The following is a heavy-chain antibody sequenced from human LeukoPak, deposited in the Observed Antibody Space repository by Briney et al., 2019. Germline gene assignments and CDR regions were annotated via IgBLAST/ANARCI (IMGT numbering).Heavy chain of an antibody. CDR3: ATRRAVAGIYYFDY. J-gene: IGHJ4*02. Sequence: GESLKISCKGSGYSFTSYWIGWVRQMPGKGLEWMGIVYPVDSNARYSPSFQGQVTISADKSISTAYLQWSSLRASDTAMYSCATRRAVAGIYYFDYWGQGTLVTVSS. CDR2: VYPVDSNA. CDR1: GYSFTSYW. V-gene: IGHV5-51*01. D-gene: IGHD6-19*01.